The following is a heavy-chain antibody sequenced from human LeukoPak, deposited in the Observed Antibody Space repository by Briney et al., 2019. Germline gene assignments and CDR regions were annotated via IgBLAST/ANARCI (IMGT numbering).Heavy chain of an antibody. CDR3: ARVGYSYGSDY. Sequence: PSETLSLTCTVSGGSISSSSYYWSWIRQPPGKGLEWIGEINHSGSTNYNPSLKSRVTISVDTSKNQFSLKLSSVTAADTAVYYCARVGYSYGSDYWGQGTLVTVSS. V-gene: IGHV4-39*07. D-gene: IGHD5-18*01. J-gene: IGHJ4*02. CDR2: INHSGST. CDR1: GGSISSSSYY.